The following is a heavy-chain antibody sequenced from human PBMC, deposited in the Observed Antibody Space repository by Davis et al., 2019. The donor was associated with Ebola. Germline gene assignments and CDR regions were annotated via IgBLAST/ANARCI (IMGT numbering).Heavy chain of an antibody. D-gene: IGHD2-2*01. Sequence: MPSETLSLTCAVYGGSFSGYYWTWIRQPPGKGLEWIGEINHSGSTNYNPSLKSRVTISVDTSKNQFSLKLSSVTVADTAVYYCARLVGYCSSTSCWYYGMDVWGQGTTVTVSS. CDR2: INHSGST. V-gene: IGHV4-34*01. CDR3: ARLVGYCSSTSCWYYGMDV. J-gene: IGHJ6*02. CDR1: GGSFSGYY.